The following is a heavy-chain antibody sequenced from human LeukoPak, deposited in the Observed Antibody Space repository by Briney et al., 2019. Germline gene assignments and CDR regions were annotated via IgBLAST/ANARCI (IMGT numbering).Heavy chain of an antibody. CDR2: IYYSGST. CDR3: ASSPYDSSGYHLDY. D-gene: IGHD3-22*01. J-gene: IGHJ4*02. CDR1: GGSISSSSYY. Sequence: SETLSLTCTVSGGSISSSSYYWGWIRQPPGKGLEWIGSIYYSGSTYYNPSLKSRVTISVDTSKNQFSLKLSSVTAADTAVYYCASSPYDSSGYHLDYWGQGTLVTVSS. V-gene: IGHV4-39*07.